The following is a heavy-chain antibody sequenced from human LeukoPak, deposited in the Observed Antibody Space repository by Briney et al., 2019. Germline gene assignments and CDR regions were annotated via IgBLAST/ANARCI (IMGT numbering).Heavy chain of an antibody. J-gene: IGHJ4*02. D-gene: IGHD2-15*01. CDR3: ARHITLGVAPDY. Sequence: WVRQAPGKGLEWIGSIYYSGSTYYNPSLKSRVTISVDTSKNQFSLKLSSVTAADTAVYYCARHITLGVAPDYWGQGTLVTVSS. CDR2: IYYSGST. V-gene: IGHV4-39*01.